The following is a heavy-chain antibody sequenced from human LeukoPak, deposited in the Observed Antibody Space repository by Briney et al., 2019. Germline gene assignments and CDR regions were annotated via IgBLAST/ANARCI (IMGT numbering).Heavy chain of an antibody. D-gene: IGHD6-13*01. CDR2: IYYSGST. J-gene: IGHJ6*03. CDR1: GGSISSHY. Sequence: PSETLSLTCTVPGGSISSHYWSWIRQPLGKGLEWIGHIYYSGSTNYNPSLKSRVTISVDTSKNQFSLKLSSVTAADTAVYYCASVFSSWGYYYYMDVWGKGTTVTVSS. V-gene: IGHV4-59*11. CDR3: ASVFSSWGYYYYMDV.